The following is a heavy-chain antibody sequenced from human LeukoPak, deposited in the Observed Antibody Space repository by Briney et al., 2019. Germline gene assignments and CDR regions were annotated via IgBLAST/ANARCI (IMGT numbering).Heavy chain of an antibody. CDR1: GGSFSGYY. D-gene: IGHD2-2*01. CDR3: ARGLDCSSTSCLDRYFDY. Sequence: SETLSHTCAVYGGSFSGYYWSWIRQPPGKGLEWIGGINHSGSTNYNPSLKSRVTISVDTSKNQFSLKLSSVTAADTAVYYCARGLDCSSTSCLDRYFDYWGQGTLVTVSS. CDR2: INHSGST. V-gene: IGHV4-34*01. J-gene: IGHJ4*02.